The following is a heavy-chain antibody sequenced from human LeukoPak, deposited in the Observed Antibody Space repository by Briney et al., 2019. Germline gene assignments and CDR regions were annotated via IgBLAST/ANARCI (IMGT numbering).Heavy chain of an antibody. Sequence: PGGSLRLSCAASGFTFSSYSMNWVRQAPGKGLEWVSYISSSSSTTHYADSVKGRFTISRDNAKNSLYLQMNSLRAEDTAVYYCARGYYYDSSGYYSWGQGTLVTVSS. J-gene: IGHJ4*02. D-gene: IGHD3-22*01. V-gene: IGHV3-48*01. CDR2: ISSSSSTT. CDR1: GFTFSSYS. CDR3: ARGYYYDSSGYYS.